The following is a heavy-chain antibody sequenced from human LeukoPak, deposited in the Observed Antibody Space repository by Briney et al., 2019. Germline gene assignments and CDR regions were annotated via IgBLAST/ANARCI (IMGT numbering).Heavy chain of an antibody. CDR3: ARWSSSWESFDY. Sequence: ASVKVSCKASGYTFTGYYMHWVRQAPGQGLERMGWINPNSGGTNYAQKFQGRVTMTTSISTAYMDLSSLRSDDTAVYYCARWSSSWESFDYWGQGTLVTVSS. V-gene: IGHV1-2*02. D-gene: IGHD6-13*01. CDR2: INPNSGGT. J-gene: IGHJ4*02. CDR1: GYTFTGYY.